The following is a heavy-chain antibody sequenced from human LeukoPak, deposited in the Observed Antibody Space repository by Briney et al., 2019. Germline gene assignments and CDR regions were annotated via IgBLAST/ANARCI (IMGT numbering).Heavy chain of an antibody. CDR3: ARRIQSWYYFDY. V-gene: IGHV3-23*01. Sequence: GGSLRLSCAVSGFTFSSYAMSWVRQAPGKGLEWVSAISGSGGNTHYADSVEGRFTISRDNSKNTLYLQMNSLRAEDTAVYYCARRIQSWYYFDYWGQGTLVTVSS. D-gene: IGHD5-18*01. CDR2: ISGSGGNT. CDR1: GFTFSSYA. J-gene: IGHJ4*02.